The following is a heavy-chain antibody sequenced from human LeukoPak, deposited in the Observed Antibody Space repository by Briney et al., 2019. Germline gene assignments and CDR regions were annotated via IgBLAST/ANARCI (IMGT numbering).Heavy chain of an antibody. Sequence: GGSLRLSCAASGFTFSSYAMHWVRQAPGKGLEWVAVISYDGSNKYYAGSVKGRFTISRDNSKNTLYLQMSSLRAEDTAVYYCATDPGGYYGSGSYFPLDYWGQGTLVTVSS. CDR3: ATDPGGYYGSGSYFPLDY. CDR1: GFTFSSYA. V-gene: IGHV3-30*04. CDR2: ISYDGSNK. J-gene: IGHJ4*02. D-gene: IGHD3-10*01.